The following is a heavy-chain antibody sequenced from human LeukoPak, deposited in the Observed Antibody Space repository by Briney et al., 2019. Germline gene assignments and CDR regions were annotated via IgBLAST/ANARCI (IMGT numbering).Heavy chain of an antibody. CDR1: GFTFSSYG. CDR3: AKQGRSSSSSKGAFDI. Sequence: TGGSLRLSCAASGFTFSSYGMHWVRQAPGKGLEWVAFIRYDGSNKYYADSVKGRFTISRDNSKNTLYLQMNSLRAEDTAVYYCAKQGRSSSSSKGAFDIWGQGTMVTVSS. CDR2: IRYDGSNK. J-gene: IGHJ3*02. V-gene: IGHV3-30*02. D-gene: IGHD6-13*01.